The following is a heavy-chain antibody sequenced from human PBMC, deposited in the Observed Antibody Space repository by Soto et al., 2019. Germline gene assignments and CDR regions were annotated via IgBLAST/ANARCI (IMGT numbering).Heavy chain of an antibody. D-gene: IGHD3-22*01. CDR3: ARDKSSGYYPNHDTFDI. V-gene: IGHV3-30-3*01. J-gene: IGHJ3*02. Sequence: GGSLRLSCAASGFTFSSYAMHWVRQAPGKGLEWVAVISYDGSNKYYADSVKGRFTISRDNSKNTLYLQMNSLRAEDTAVYYCARDKSSGYYPNHDTFDIWGQGTMVTVSS. CDR1: GFTFSSYA. CDR2: ISYDGSNK.